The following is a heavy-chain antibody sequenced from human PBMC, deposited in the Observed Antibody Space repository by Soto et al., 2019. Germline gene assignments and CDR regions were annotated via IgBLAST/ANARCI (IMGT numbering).Heavy chain of an antibody. Sequence: GASVKVSCKASGGTFSGDAISWVRQAPGQGLEWMGGITPIFGTANYAQKFQGRVTITADESTSTAYMELSSLRSEDTAVYYCARDTSKWVATKGGACMDVWGQRPTVTVSS. D-gene: IGHD5-12*01. CDR3: ARDTSKWVATKGGACMDV. J-gene: IGHJ6*02. CDR1: GGTFSGDA. CDR2: ITPIFGTA. V-gene: IGHV1-69*13.